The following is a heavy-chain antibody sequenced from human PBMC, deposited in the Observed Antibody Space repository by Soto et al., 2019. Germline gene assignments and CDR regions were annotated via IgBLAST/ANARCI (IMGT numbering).Heavy chain of an antibody. CDR3: VTYRGYCSSGTCFDH. CDR1: GFTFSSYS. CDR2: IWFDGSST. J-gene: IGHJ4*02. V-gene: IGHV3-33*08. D-gene: IGHD2-2*01. Sequence: PGGSLRLSCAASGFTFSSYSMNWVRQAPGKGLEWVALIWFDGSSTHYSDSVRGRFIISRDKSKNTLYLQMNSLRAEDTALYHCVTYRGYCSSGTCFDHWGQGTLVTVSS.